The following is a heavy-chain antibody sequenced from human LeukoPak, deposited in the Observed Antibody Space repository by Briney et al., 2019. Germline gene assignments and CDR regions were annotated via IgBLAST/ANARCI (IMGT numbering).Heavy chain of an antibody. V-gene: IGHV1-18*04. CDR1: GYTFTSYG. D-gene: IGHD3-10*01. CDR2: ISAYNGNT. CDR3: ARDLQLGVRGVIITAGGDFDY. Sequence: GASVKVSCKASGYTFTSYGISWVRQAPGQGLEWMGWISAYNGNTNYAQKLQGRVTMTTDTSTSTAYMELRSLRSDDTAVYYCARDLQLGVRGVIITAGGDFDYWGQRTLVTVSS. J-gene: IGHJ4*02.